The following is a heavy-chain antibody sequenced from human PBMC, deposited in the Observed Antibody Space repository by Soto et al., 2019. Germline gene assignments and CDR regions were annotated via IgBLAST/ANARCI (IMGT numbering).Heavy chain of an antibody. CDR2: ISLYNGNT. J-gene: IGHJ4*02. D-gene: IGHD2-2*01. V-gene: IGHV1-18*04. Sequence: QIQLVQSGPEVKKPGASMKVSCKAYDFSFTSHGISWVRQAPGQGLEWMGWISLYNGNTNYAQQFQGRVTMTTDTSTSTAYMEMRSLRSDDTAMYFCAIYHLELFRFDYWGQGTLVSVSS. CDR1: DFSFTSHG. CDR3: AIYHLELFRFDY.